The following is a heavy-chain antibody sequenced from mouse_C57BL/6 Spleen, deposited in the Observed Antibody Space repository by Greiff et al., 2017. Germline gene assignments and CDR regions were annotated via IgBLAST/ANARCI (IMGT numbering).Heavy chain of an antibody. Sequence: QVQLQQPGAELVKPGASVKMSCKASGYTFTSYWITWVKQRPGQGLEWIGDIYPGSGSTNYNEKFKSKATLTVDTTSSTAYMQLSSLPSEDSAVYYCARRDYGSPYWGQGTTLTVSS. CDR3: ARRDYGSPY. CDR1: GYTFTSYW. V-gene: IGHV1-55*01. CDR2: IYPGSGST. D-gene: IGHD1-1*01. J-gene: IGHJ2*01.